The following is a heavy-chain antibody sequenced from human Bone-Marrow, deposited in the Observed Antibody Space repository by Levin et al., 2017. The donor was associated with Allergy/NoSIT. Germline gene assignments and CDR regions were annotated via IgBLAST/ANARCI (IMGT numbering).Heavy chain of an antibody. CDR3: ARSPDYYGSGSYYSSYYFDY. D-gene: IGHD3-10*01. V-gene: IGHV3-21*01. J-gene: IGHJ4*02. CDR2: ISSSSSYI. CDR1: GFTFSSYS. Sequence: GGSLRLSCAASGFTFSSYSMNWVRQAPGKGLEWVSSISSSSSYIYYADSVKGRFTISRDNAKNSLYLQMNSLRAEDTAVYYCARSPDYYGSGSYYSSYYFDYWGQGTLVTVSS.